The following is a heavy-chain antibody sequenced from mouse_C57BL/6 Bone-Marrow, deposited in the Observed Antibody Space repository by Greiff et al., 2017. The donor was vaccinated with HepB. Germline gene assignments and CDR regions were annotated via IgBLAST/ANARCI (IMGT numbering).Heavy chain of an antibody. CDR2: IDPSDSYT. V-gene: IGHV1-50*01. CDR3: ARSHDYPFAY. CDR1: GYTFTSYW. Sequence: VQLQQPGAELVKPGASVKLSCKASGYTFTSYWMQWVKQRPGQGLEWIGEIDPSDSYTNYNQKFKGKATLTVDTSSSTAYMQRSSLTSEDSAVYYCARSHDYPFAYWGQGTLVTVSA. D-gene: IGHD2-4*01. J-gene: IGHJ3*01.